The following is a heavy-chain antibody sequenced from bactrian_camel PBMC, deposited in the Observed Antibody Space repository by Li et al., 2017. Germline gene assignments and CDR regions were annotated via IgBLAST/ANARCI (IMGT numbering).Heavy chain of an antibody. V-gene: IGHV3S54*01. D-gene: IGHD2*01. CDR1: GDIYSSNC. CDR2: LYSGGDTT. CDR3: AADGGRWKHPSGSCLVAHEYDY. Sequence: HVQLVESGGGSVQAGGSLRLSCAASGDIYSSNCVGWFRQAPGKEREGVAALYSGGDTTDYPDSVKGRFTISQDNAKNTLYLQMNSLKPEDAAMYYCAADGGRWKHPSGSCLVAHEYDYWGQGTQVTVS. J-gene: IGHJ4*01.